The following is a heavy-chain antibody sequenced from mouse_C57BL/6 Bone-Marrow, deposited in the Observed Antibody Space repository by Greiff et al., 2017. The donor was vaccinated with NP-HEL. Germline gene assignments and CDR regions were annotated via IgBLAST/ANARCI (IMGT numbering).Heavy chain of an antibody. V-gene: IGHV1-15*01. CDR3: TRWGRAY. CDR1: GYTFTDYE. D-gene: IGHD3-3*01. J-gene: IGHJ3*01. CDR2: IDPETGGN. Sequence: VQLQQSGAELVRPGASVTLSCKASGYTFTDYEMHWVKQTPVHGLEWIGAIDPETGGNAYNQKFKGKAILTADKSASTAYMELRSLTSEDSAVYYWTRWGRAYWGQGTLVTVSA.